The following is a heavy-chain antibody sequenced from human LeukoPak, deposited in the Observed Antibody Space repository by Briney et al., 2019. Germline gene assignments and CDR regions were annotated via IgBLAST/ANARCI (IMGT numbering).Heavy chain of an antibody. CDR2: IYTSGST. Sequence: SETLSLTCTVSGGSISSGSYYWSWIRQPAGKGLEWIGRIYTSGSTNYNPSLKSRVTISVDTSKNQFSLKLSSVTAADTAVYYCARVGLEDIVVVGWGQGTLVTVSS. CDR3: ARVGLEDIVVVG. V-gene: IGHV4-61*02. D-gene: IGHD2-15*01. J-gene: IGHJ4*02. CDR1: GGSISSGSYY.